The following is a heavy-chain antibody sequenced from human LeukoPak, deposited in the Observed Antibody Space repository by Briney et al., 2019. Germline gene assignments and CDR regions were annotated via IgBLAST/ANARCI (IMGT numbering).Heavy chain of an antibody. Sequence: GGSLRLSCAASGFTFSSYSMNWVRQAPGKGLEWVSSISSSSSYIYYADSVKGRFTISRDNAKNSLYLQMNSLRAEDTAVYYCAKVSIRIAAAGPFDYWGQGTLVTVSS. J-gene: IGHJ4*02. CDR1: GFTFSSYS. CDR3: AKVSIRIAAAGPFDY. CDR2: ISSSSSYI. V-gene: IGHV3-21*01. D-gene: IGHD6-13*01.